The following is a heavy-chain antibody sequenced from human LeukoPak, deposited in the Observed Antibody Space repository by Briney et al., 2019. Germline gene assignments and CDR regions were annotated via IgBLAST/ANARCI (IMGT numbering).Heavy chain of an antibody. J-gene: IGHJ5*02. CDR1: GGTFSSYA. V-gene: IGHV1-69*13. Sequence: ASVKVPCKASGGTFSSYAISWVRQAPGQGLEWMGGIIPIFGTANYAQKFQGRVTITADESTSTAYMELSSLRSEDTAVYYCARGGFGLLAGTSWFDPWGQGTLVTVSS. CDR3: ARGGFGLLAGTSWFDP. CDR2: IIPIFGTA. D-gene: IGHD6-19*01.